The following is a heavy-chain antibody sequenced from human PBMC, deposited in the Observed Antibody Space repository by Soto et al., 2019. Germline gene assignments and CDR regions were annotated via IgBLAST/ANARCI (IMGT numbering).Heavy chain of an antibody. Sequence: PGESLKISCKGSGYNFTNYWIGWVRQMPGKGLEWMAIIYPADSDTRYSPSFQGQVTISADKSISTAYLQWSSLKASDTAMYYCARHGPRVYYDNSDYYYYGMDVWGQGTTVTVSS. CDR3: ARHGPRVYYDNSDYYYYGMDV. J-gene: IGHJ6*02. D-gene: IGHD3-22*01. CDR2: IYPADSDT. CDR1: GYNFTNYW. V-gene: IGHV5-51*01.